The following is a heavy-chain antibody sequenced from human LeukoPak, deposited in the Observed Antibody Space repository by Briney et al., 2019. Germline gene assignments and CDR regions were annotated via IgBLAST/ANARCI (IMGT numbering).Heavy chain of an antibody. J-gene: IGHJ5*02. Sequence: ASVKVSCKASGYTFTGHYMHWVRQAPGQGLEWMGWINPNSGGTNYAQKFQGRVTMTRDTSISTAYMELSRLRSDDTAVYYCARRGLGCSSTSCYSKADPWGQGTLVTVSS. V-gene: IGHV1-2*02. CDR1: GYTFTGHY. CDR2: INPNSGGT. D-gene: IGHD2-2*01. CDR3: ARRGLGCSSTSCYSKADP.